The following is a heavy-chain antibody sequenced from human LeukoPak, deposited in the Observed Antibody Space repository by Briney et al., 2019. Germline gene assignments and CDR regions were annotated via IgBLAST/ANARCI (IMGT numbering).Heavy chain of an antibody. V-gene: IGHV3-43*01. J-gene: IGHJ6*03. CDR2: ISWDGGST. D-gene: IGHD3-10*01. CDR3: AKAAMVRGVSYYYYYMDV. CDR1: GFTFSSYT. Sequence: GGSLRLSCAASGFTFSSYTMHWVRQAPGKGLEWVSLISWDGGSTYYADSVKGRFTISRDNSKNSLYLQMNSLRTEDTALYYCAKAAMVRGVSYYYYYMDVWGKGTTVTVSS.